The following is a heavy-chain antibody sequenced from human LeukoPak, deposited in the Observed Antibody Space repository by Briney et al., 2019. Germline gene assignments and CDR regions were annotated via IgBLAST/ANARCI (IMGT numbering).Heavy chain of an antibody. D-gene: IGHD3-10*01. CDR2: INTGNGNT. CDR3: ARNVLLWFGELSH. Sequence: ASVKVSCKASGYTFTTYSMHWVRQAPGQRLEWMGWINTGNGNTKYSQKFQGRVTITRDTSASTAFMELSSLRSEDTAVYYCARNVLLWFGELSHWGQGTLVTVSS. J-gene: IGHJ4*02. V-gene: IGHV1-3*04. CDR1: GYTFTTYS.